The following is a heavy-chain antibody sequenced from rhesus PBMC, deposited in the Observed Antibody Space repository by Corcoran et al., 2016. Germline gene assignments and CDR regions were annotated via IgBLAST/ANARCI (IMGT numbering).Heavy chain of an antibody. V-gene: IGHV4-122*02. D-gene: IGHD3-34*01. CDR1: GYSISGYY. CDR2: KTYSGCT. J-gene: IGHJ6*01. Sequence: QVQLQESGPGLVKPSETLSLTCAVSGYSISGYYWSWIRKAPGKGLEWIGYKTYSGCTSYNPSLKSRVSISRDTSKNQFSLKLSSVTAADTAVYYCARGGWGDYYGLDSWGQGVVVTVSS. CDR3: ARGGWGDYYGLDS.